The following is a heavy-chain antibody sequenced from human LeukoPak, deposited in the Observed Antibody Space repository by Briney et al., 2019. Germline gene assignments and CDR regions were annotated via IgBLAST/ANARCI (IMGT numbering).Heavy chain of an antibody. Sequence: SETLSLTCTVSGGSISSYYWSWIRQPPGKGLEWIGYIYTSGRTNYHPSLKSRVTISVDTSKNQFSLKLTSVTAADTAVYYCARHVRILSEWELRAMAFDIWGQGTMVTVSS. CDR3: ARHVRILSEWELRAMAFDI. CDR2: IYTSGRT. V-gene: IGHV4-59*08. J-gene: IGHJ3*02. D-gene: IGHD1-26*01. CDR1: GGSISSYY.